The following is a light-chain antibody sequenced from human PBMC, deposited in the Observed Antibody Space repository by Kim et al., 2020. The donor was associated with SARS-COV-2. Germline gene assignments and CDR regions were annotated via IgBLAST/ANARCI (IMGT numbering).Light chain of an antibody. CDR3: QVRSNWPPTLT. J-gene: IGKJ4*01. V-gene: IGKV3-11*02. CDR2: DAS. Sequence: EVALTQSPATLSSSPGESVTLSCRASEGISYLAWYQQKLGQAPRLLIYDASQRAPGIPARFSGSGSGRDFSLRISTLEPEDFAIYYCQVRSNWPPTLTFGGGTTVDIK. CDR1: EGISY.